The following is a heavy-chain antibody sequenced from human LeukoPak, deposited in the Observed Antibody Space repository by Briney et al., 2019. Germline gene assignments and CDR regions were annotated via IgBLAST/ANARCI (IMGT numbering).Heavy chain of an antibody. CDR1: GFTFSSYW. CDR3: VRGGVDY. V-gene: IGHV3-74*01. Sequence: GGSLRLSCAASGFTFSSYWIHWVRQAPGKGLVWVSRINGDGSSTDYADSVKGRFTITRDNAKNTLYLQMNSLRAEDTAVYYCVRGGVDYWGQGTLVTVSS. D-gene: IGHD3-16*01. J-gene: IGHJ4*02. CDR2: INGDGSST.